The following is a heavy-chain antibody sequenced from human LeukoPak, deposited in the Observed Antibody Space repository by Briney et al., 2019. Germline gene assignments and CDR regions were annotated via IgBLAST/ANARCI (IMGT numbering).Heavy chain of an antibody. D-gene: IGHD5-18*01. CDR3: VREARGYHYTYFDY. CDR2: VSSSFHA. V-gene: IGHV3-13*01. J-gene: IGHJ4*02. Sequence: PGGSLRLSCTASGFTLGSHDMHWVRQIPGQGLEWVAAVSSSFHAFFADSVQGRSTVSGEDARNSLYLQMNSLRAGDTAVYYCVREARGYHYTYFDYWGQGTLVTVSS. CDR1: GFTLGSHD.